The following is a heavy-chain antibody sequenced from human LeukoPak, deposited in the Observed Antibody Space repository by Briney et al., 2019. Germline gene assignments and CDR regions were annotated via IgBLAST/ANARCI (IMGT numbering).Heavy chain of an antibody. D-gene: IGHD3-3*01. Sequence: SETLSLTCAVSGYSLGKNYYWGWIRQSPGKGLEWIGRIYGRASTSYNPSLMNRVTMSVDTSKNHFSLQLTSVTAADTAVYYCARYDSRGSASTKFDYWGPGIQVAVSS. V-gene: IGHV4-38-2*01. CDR3: ARYDSRGSASTKFDY. J-gene: IGHJ4*02. CDR1: GYSLGKNYY. CDR2: IYGRAST.